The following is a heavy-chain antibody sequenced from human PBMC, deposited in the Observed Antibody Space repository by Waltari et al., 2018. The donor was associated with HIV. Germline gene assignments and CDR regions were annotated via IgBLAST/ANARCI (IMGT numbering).Heavy chain of an antibody. J-gene: IGHJ4*02. V-gene: IGHV3-30*01. CDR3: ARDVTPTSGTSY. CDR1: GFTFSSYA. D-gene: IGHD1-1*01. CDR2: ISYDGSNK. Sequence: QVQLVESGGGVVQPGRSLRLSCAASGFTFSSYAMPWVRPAHGKGIECVAVISYDGSNKYYADSFKGRFTISRDNSKNTLYLQMNSLRAEDTAVYYCARDVTPTSGTSYWGQGTLVTVSS.